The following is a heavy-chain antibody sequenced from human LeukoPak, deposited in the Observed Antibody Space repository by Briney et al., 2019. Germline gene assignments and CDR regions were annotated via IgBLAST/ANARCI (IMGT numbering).Heavy chain of an antibody. V-gene: IGHV3-21*01. CDR3: AREGITSYYYDSN. Sequence: GGSLRLSCAASGFTFSSYSMNWVRQPPGKGLEWVSSISSSSSYIYYADSVKGRFTISRDNAKNSLYLQMNSLRAEDTAVYYCAREGITSYYYDSNWGQGTLVTVSS. CDR1: GFTFSSYS. J-gene: IGHJ4*02. CDR2: ISSSSSYI. D-gene: IGHD3-22*01.